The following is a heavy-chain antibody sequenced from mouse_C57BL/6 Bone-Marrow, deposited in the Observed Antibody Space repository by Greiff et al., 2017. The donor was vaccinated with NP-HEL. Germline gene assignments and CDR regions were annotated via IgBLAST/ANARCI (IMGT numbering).Heavy chain of an antibody. V-gene: IGHV1-81*01. Sequence: QVQLQQSGAELARPGASVKLSCKASGYTFTSYGISWVKQRTGQGLEWIGEIYPRSGNTYYNEKFKGKATLTADKSSSTAYMELRSLTSEDSAVYFCARWYYYGSQYYFDYWGQGTTLTVSS. J-gene: IGHJ2*01. CDR3: ARWYYYGSQYYFDY. CDR1: GYTFTSYG. CDR2: IYPRSGNT. D-gene: IGHD1-1*01.